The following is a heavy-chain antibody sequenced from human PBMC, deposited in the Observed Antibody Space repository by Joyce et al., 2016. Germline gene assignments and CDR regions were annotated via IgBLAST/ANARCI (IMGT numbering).Heavy chain of an antibody. CDR3: ARDRGKELGDY. J-gene: IGHJ4*02. V-gene: IGHV1-3*01. D-gene: IGHD1-7*01. CDR1: GYTFTGYT. Sequence: QVQLVQSGAEVKKPGASVRISCKTSGYTFTGYTLHWVRQAPGQGLEWMGWINVGNGEAKYSQEFQDRVTIRRDKPASTVYMDLSSLRSGDTAVYFCARDRGKELGDYWGQGTRVTVSS. CDR2: INVGNGEA.